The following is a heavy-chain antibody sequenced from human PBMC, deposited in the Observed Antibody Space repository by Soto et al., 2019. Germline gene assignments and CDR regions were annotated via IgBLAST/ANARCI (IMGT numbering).Heavy chain of an antibody. CDR1: GFTFSSYD. Sequence: PGGSLRHSCAASGFTFSSYDMHWVRQAPGKGLEWVSAIGTAGDTYYPGSVKGRFTISRENAKNSLYLQMNSLRAGDTAVYYCAREAQFGWLRSGDFDLWGRGTLVTVSS. CDR3: AREAQFGWLRSGDFDL. J-gene: IGHJ2*01. D-gene: IGHD5-12*01. V-gene: IGHV3-13*01. CDR2: IGTAGDT.